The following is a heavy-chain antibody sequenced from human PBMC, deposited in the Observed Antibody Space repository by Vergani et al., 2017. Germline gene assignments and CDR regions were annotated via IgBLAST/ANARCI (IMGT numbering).Heavy chain of an antibody. CDR3: ARDLWSGFNWFDP. J-gene: IGHJ5*02. V-gene: IGHV4-31*03. D-gene: IGHD3-3*01. CDR2: INHSGST. Sequence: QVQLQESGPGLVKPSQTLSLTCTVSGGSISSGGYYWSWIRQPPGKGLEWIGEINHSGSTNYNPSLKSRVTISVDTSKNQFSLKLSSVTAADTAVYYCARDLWSGFNWFDPWGQGTLVTVSS. CDR1: GGSISSGGYY.